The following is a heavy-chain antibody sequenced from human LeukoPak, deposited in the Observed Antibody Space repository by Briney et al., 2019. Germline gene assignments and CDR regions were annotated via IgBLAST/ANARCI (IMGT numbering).Heavy chain of an antibody. Sequence: SETLSLTCAVSGGSISSYYWSWIRQPPGKGLEWIGYIYYSGSTNYNPSLKSRVTISVDTSKNQFSLKLSSVTAADTAVYYCARGTVWLGELMWISMDVWGQGTTVTVSS. CDR1: GGSISSYY. CDR3: ARGTVWLGELMWISMDV. CDR2: IYYSGST. V-gene: IGHV4-59*08. J-gene: IGHJ6*02. D-gene: IGHD3-10*01.